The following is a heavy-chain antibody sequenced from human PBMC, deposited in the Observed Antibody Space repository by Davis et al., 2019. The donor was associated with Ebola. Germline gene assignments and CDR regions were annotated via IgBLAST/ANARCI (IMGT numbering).Heavy chain of an antibody. CDR1: GGSISSFY. D-gene: IGHD3-10*01. V-gene: IGHV4-59*01. CDR3: ASGVKTGIVSFGVFDY. CDR2: FYSSGNT. Sequence: SETLSLTCTVSGGSISSFYWTWIRQPPGKGLEWIGYFYSSGNTNYNPSLKSRVTISADTSKSQFSLKLSSVTAADTAVYYCASGVKTGIVSFGVFDYWGQGTLVTVSS. J-gene: IGHJ4*02.